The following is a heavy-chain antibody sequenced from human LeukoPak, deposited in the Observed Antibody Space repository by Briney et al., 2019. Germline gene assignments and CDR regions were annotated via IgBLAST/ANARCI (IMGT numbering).Heavy chain of an antibody. CDR2: IKQDGSEK. D-gene: IGHD4-11*01. CDR1: GLTFSRYW. V-gene: IGHV3-7*02. J-gene: IGHJ6*02. CDR3: ARSYSNHLFGMDV. Sequence: GGSLRLSCEASGLTFSRYWMSWGRQAPGKGLEWVANIKQDGSEKYYVDSVKGRFTISRDNAKNSLYLQMNSLRAEDTAVYYCARSYSNHLFGMDVWGQGTTVTVSS.